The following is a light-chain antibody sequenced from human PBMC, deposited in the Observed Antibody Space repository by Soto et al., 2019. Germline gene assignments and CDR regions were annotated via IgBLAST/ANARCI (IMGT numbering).Light chain of an antibody. CDR3: QQHNNWPPLT. CDR2: GAS. Sequence: IVMTQSPATRSVPPCEAATRFCRTSQSVSTTLAWYQQKPGQAPTLLVHGASTRATGIPDRFSGSGSGTEFTLTISSLQSEDFAVYYCQQHNNWPPLTFGGGTKVDIK. V-gene: IGKV3-15*01. J-gene: IGKJ4*01. CDR1: QSVSTT.